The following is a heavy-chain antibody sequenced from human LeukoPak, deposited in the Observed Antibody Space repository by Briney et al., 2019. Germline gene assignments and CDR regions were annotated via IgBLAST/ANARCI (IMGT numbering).Heavy chain of an antibody. CDR1: GFSLTTTGMC. CDR3: ARSAHCSYYIRHSYAWAFDI. Sequence: SGPAVVKPTQTLTLTWTFCGFSLTTTGMCVSWIRHPPGKALEWLARICLGDDKYYNTSLETRLTISNDTSKNQLVLTITNMDPVDTATYYGARSAHCSYYIRHSYAWAFDIWGQGTTVTVSS. CDR2: ICLGDDK. V-gene: IGHV2-70*11. J-gene: IGHJ3*02. D-gene: IGHD3-10*01.